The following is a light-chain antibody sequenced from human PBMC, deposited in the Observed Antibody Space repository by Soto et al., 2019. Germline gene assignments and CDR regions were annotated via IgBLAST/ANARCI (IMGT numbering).Light chain of an antibody. J-gene: IGKJ5*01. CDR3: QQYNDWPIT. CDR1: QSISNN. CDR2: GAS. V-gene: IGKV3D-15*01. Sequence: EIVMTQSPATLSVSPGERATLSCRASQSISNNLAWYQHKPGQAPRLLMYGASTRATGFPARFSGSGSGTEFTPTISSLQSEDFAVYSCQQYNDWPITFGQGTRLEI.